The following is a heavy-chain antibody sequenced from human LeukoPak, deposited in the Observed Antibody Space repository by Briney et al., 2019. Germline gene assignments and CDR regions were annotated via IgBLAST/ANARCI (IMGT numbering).Heavy chain of an antibody. CDR2: ISYDGSNK. CDR1: GFTFSSYA. D-gene: IGHD5-18*01. Sequence: GGSLRLSCAASGFTFSSYALHWVRQAPGKGLEWVAIISYDGSNKYYADFVKGRFTISRDNSKNTLFLQMNSLRAEDTAVYYCAKDGGYSYGHFDYWGQGTLVTVSS. J-gene: IGHJ4*02. CDR3: AKDGGYSYGHFDY. V-gene: IGHV3-30-3*01.